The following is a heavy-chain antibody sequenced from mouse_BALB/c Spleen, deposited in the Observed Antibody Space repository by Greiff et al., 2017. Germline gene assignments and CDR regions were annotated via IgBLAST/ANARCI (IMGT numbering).Heavy chain of an antibody. CDR3: ASPELTGFAY. V-gene: IGHV1-14*01. D-gene: IGHD4-1*01. J-gene: IGHJ3*01. CDR2: INPYNDGT. CDR1: GYTFTSYV. Sequence: EVHLVESGPELVKPGASVKMSCKASGYTFTSYVMHWVKQKPGQGLEWIGYINPYNDGTKYNEKFKGKATLTSDKSSSTAYMELSSLTSEDSAVYYCASPELTGFAYWGQGTLVTVSA.